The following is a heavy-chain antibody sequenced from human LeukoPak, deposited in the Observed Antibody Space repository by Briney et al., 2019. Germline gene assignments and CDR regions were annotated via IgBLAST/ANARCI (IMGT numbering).Heavy chain of an antibody. V-gene: IGHV3-74*01. CDR1: GFTFSDYW. J-gene: IGHJ3*01. D-gene: IGHD2-2*01. CDR2: TNKEGTGT. Sequence: PGGSLRLSCAASGFTFSDYWMHWLRQAPGKGRMWVSRTNKEGTGTTYADSVRGRFTISRDNAKNTLLMQVNSLRAEGTGVYYCAREMGSSSYVLDVWGQGTMVTVSS. CDR3: AREMGSSSYVLDV.